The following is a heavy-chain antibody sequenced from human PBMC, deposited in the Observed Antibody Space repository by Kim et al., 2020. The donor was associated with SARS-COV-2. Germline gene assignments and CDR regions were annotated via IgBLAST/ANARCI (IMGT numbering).Heavy chain of an antibody. Sequence: GGSLRLSCKASGFSLGGYALSWVRQAPGKGLEWVGFIRGNGYGGTTDYAASVGGRFTSSRDDSKSIAYLQMNSLKPEDTAVYYCCYDYGGNDALNVWGQGTMVTVSS. CDR1: GFSLGGYA. D-gene: IGHD4-17*01. V-gene: IGHV3-49*04. CDR2: IRGNGYGGTT. J-gene: IGHJ3*01. CDR3: CYDYGGNDALNV.